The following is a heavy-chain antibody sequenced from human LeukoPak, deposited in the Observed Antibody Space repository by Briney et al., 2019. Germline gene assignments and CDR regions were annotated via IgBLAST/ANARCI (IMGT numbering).Heavy chain of an antibody. Sequence: SVKVSCKASGGTFSSYAISWVRQAPGQGLEWMGRIIPIVGTANYAQKFQGRVTITADKSTSTAYMELSSLRSEDTAVYYCAREGGYSSGWVDYWGQGTLVTVSS. CDR1: GGTFSSYA. CDR2: IIPIVGTA. J-gene: IGHJ4*02. D-gene: IGHD6-19*01. V-gene: IGHV1-69*04. CDR3: AREGGYSSGWVDY.